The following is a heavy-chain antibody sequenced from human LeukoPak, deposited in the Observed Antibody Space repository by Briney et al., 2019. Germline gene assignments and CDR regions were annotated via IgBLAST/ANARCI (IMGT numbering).Heavy chain of an antibody. Sequence: GGSLRLSCAASGFTFSSYGMNWVRQAPGKGLEWVSYISSSSITIYYADSVKGRFTISRDNAKNSLYLQMNSLRAEDTAVYYCASLGGAPDYWGQGTLVTVSS. CDR3: ASLGGAPDY. CDR1: GFTFSSYG. J-gene: IGHJ4*02. D-gene: IGHD1-26*01. V-gene: IGHV3-48*01. CDR2: ISSSSITI.